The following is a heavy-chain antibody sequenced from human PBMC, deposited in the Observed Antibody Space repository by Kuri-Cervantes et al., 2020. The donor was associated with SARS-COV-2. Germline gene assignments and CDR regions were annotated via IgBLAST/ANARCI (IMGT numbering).Heavy chain of an antibody. V-gene: IGHV4-39*07. CDR1: GGSISSGDFS. J-gene: IGHJ4*02. Sequence: SETLSLTCSVSGGSISSGDFSWNWIRQPPGKGLEWIGSIYYSGSTNYNPSLKSRVTISVDTSKNQFSLKLGSVTAADTAVYYCARTASTVTTNPYRYYFDYWGQGTLVTVSS. CDR2: IYYSGST. CDR3: ARTASTVTTNPYRYYFDY. D-gene: IGHD4-11*01.